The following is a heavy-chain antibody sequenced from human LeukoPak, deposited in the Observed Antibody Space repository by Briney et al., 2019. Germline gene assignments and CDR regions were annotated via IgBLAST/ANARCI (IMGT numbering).Heavy chain of an antibody. CDR2: IDSDGSKT. V-gene: IGHV3-74*01. J-gene: IGHJ4*02. CDR3: VRLSSGYYGLIDH. CDR1: GFTFSSHL. D-gene: IGHD3-22*01. Sequence: GGSLRLSCVASGFTFSSHLMHWVRQVPGKGLVWVSRIDSDGSKTDYADSVKGRFTFSRDNARNTLYLQMDSLRAEDAAVYYCVRLSSGYYGLIDHWGQGTLVTVSS.